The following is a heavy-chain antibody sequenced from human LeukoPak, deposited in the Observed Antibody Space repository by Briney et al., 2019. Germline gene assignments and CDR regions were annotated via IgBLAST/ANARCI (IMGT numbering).Heavy chain of an antibody. CDR1: GGSFSGYY. CDR3: ARANIVVVPGKAFDY. CDR2: INHSGST. Sequence: PSETLSLTCAVYGGSFSGYYWSWIRQPPGKGLEWIGEINHSGSTNYNPSLKSRVTILVDTSKNQFSLKLSSVTAADTAVYYCARANIVVVPGKAFDYWGQGTLVTVSS. D-gene: IGHD2-2*01. V-gene: IGHV4-34*01. J-gene: IGHJ4*02.